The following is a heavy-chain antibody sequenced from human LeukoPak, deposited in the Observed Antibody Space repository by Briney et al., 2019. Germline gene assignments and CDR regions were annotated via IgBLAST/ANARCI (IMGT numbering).Heavy chain of an antibody. CDR1: GYTFTSDY. Sequence: GASVKVSCKASGYTFTSDYMHWVRQAPGQGLEWMGIINRSGGSTSYAQKFQGRVTMTRDTSTSTVYMELSSLRSEDTAVYYCARAQRWLQPFDYWGQGTLVTVSS. CDR3: ARAQRWLQPFDY. D-gene: IGHD5-24*01. J-gene: IGHJ4*02. CDR2: INRSGGST. V-gene: IGHV1-46*01.